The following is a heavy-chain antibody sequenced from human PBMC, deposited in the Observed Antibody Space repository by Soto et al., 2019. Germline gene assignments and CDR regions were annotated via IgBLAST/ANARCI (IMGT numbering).Heavy chain of an antibody. CDR3: ASRLGSGPIG. Sequence: TGGSLILSCAASGFTFSSYSMNWVRQAPGKGLEWVSSISSSSSYIYYADSVKGRFTISRDNAKNSLYLQMNSLRAEDTAVYYCASRLGSGPIGWGQGTLVTFS. V-gene: IGHV3-21*01. J-gene: IGHJ4*02. CDR2: ISSSSSYI. CDR1: GFTFSSYS. D-gene: IGHD3-3*01.